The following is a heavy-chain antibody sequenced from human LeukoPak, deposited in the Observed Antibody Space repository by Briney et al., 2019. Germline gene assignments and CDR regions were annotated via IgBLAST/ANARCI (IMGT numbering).Heavy chain of an antibody. D-gene: IGHD5-24*01. CDR3: AKVAPIDKATLLHWHFDL. CDR1: GFTFSSYA. CDR2: ISGSGGST. V-gene: IGHV3-23*01. J-gene: IGHJ2*01. Sequence: GGSLRLSCAASGFTFSSYAMSWVRQAPGKGLEWVSAISGSGGSTYYADSVKGRFTISRDNSRNTLYLQMNSLRAEDTAVYYCAKVAPIDKATLLHWHFDLWGRGTLVTVSS.